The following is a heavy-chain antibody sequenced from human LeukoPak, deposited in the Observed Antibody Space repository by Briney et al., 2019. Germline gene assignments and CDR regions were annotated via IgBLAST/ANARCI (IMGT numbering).Heavy chain of an antibody. CDR1: GFTFSAYG. J-gene: IGHJ3*01. V-gene: IGHV3-30*18. Sequence: GGSLRHSCVASGFTFSAYGMQWVRQAPGKGLEWVAVISNDGDNKYYSNSVKGRFTISRDSSKNTLYLQMNSLRPEDTAVYSCAKDLTTLFLASDVWGLGTMVTVSS. CDR3: AKDLTTLFLASDV. D-gene: IGHD4-11*01. CDR2: ISNDGDNK.